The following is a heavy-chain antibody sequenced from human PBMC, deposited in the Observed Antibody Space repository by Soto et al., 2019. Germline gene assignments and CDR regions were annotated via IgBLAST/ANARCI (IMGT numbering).Heavy chain of an antibody. CDR3: ARTYCSGGSCYPDYHYYYYYGMDV. V-gene: IGHV3-33*01. J-gene: IGHJ6*02. D-gene: IGHD2-15*01. Sequence: QVQLVESGGGVVQPGRSLRLSCAASGFTFSSYGMHWVRQAPGKGLEWVAVIWYDGSNKYYADSVKGRFTISRDNSKNTLYLQMKSLRAEDTAVYYCARTYCSGGSCYPDYHYYYYYGMDVWGQGTTVTVSS. CDR2: IWYDGSNK. CDR1: GFTFSSYG.